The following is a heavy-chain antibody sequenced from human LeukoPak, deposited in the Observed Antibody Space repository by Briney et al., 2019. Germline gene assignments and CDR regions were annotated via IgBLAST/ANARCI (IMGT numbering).Heavy chain of an antibody. J-gene: IGHJ3*02. CDR2: IYHSGST. CDR3: ARQTTSYAFDI. Sequence: SGTLSLTCAVSGGSISSSNWWSWVRQPPGKGLEWIGEIYHSGSTNYNPSLKSRVTISVDKPKNQFSLKLSSVTAADTAVYYCARQTTSYAFDIWGQGTMVTVSS. D-gene: IGHD1-7*01. V-gene: IGHV4-4*02. CDR1: GGSISSSNW.